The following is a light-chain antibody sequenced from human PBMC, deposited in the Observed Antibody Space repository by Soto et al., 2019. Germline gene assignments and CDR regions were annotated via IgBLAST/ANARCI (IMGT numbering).Light chain of an antibody. V-gene: IGLV2-14*01. CDR3: SSYTSSSTLYV. J-gene: IGLJ1*01. Sequence: QSALTQPASVSGSPGQSITISCTGTSSHVGGYNYVSWYQQHPGKAPKLMIYDVSNRPSGLSNRFSGSKSGNTASLTISGLQAEDEADYYCSSYTSSSTLYVFGTGTKLTVL. CDR2: DVS. CDR1: SSHVGGYNY.